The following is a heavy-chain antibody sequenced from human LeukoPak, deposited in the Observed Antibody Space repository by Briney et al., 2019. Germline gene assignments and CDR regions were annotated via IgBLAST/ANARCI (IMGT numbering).Heavy chain of an antibody. D-gene: IGHD5-18*01. V-gene: IGHV4-59*01. CDR2: IYYSGST. CDR1: GGSISSYY. J-gene: IGHJ4*02. CDR3: AIVNTAMIQAIDY. Sequence: SETLSLTCTASGGSISSYYWSWIRQPPGKGLEWIGYIYYSGSTNYNPSLKSRVTISVDTSKNQFSLKLSSVTAADTAVYYCAIVNTAMIQAIDYRGQGTLVTVSS.